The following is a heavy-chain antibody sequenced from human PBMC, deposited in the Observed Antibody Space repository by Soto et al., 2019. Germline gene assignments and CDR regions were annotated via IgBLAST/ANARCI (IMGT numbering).Heavy chain of an antibody. CDR3: TTRDQGRFDH. Sequence: QLQRVQSGAEGKRPGCSVKVSCTPSGGTFNTLSINWVRQDPGQGLEWMGAIIPFFDSTNYAQKFQDRVTITADKSLGTAYMELTSLRSDDTAVYYCTTRDQGRFDHWGQGTPLTVSS. D-gene: IGHD2-2*01. V-gene: IGHV1-69*06. J-gene: IGHJ4*02. CDR2: IIPFFDST. CDR1: GGTFNTLS.